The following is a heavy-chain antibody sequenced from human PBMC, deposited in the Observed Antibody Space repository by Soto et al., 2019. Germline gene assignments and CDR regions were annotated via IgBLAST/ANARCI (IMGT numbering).Heavy chain of an antibody. D-gene: IGHD5-12*01. CDR3: ARAPRGWLQLGRLDV. CDR2: IYYSGCT. Sequence: SETLSLTCTVSGGSISSYYWSWIRQPPGKGLEWIVYIYYSGCTNYNPSLKSRVTISVDTSKNQFSLKLSSLTAADTAVYYCARAPRGWLQLGRLDVWGQGTTVTSP. CDR1: GGSISSYY. J-gene: IGHJ6*02. V-gene: IGHV4-59*01.